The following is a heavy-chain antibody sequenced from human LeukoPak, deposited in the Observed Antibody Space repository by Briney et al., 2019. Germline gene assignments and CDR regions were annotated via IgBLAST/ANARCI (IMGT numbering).Heavy chain of an antibody. J-gene: IGHJ5*02. V-gene: IGHV4-59*12. CDR1: GGSISSYY. D-gene: IGHD3-10*01. CDR3: ARGRYYYGSGRSSWFDP. Sequence: SETLSLTCTVSGGSISSYYWSWIRQPPGKGLEWIGYIYYSGSTNYNPSLKSRVTISVDTSKNQFSLKLSSVTAADTAVYYCARGRYYYGSGRSSWFDPWGQGTLVTVSS. CDR2: IYYSGST.